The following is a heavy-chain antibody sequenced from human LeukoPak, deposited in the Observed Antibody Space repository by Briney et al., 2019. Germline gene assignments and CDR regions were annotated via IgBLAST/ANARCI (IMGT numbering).Heavy chain of an antibody. J-gene: IGHJ4*02. CDR2: ISGSGGST. CDR3: AKDKFTYYYDSSGTPTFDY. CDR1: GFTFSSYA. D-gene: IGHD3-22*01. V-gene: IGHV3-23*01. Sequence: GGSLRLSCAASGFTFSSYAMSWVRQAPGKGLEWVSGISGSGGSTYYADSVKGRFTISRDNSKNTLYLQMNSLRAEDTAVYYCAKDKFTYYYDSSGTPTFDYWGRGTLVTVSS.